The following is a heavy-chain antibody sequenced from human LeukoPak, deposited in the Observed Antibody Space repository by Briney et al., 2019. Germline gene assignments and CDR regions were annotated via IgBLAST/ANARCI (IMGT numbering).Heavy chain of an antibody. D-gene: IGHD3-22*01. V-gene: IGHV1-8*01. Sequence: ASVKVSCKASGYTFTSYDINWVRQATGQGLEWMGWMNPNSGNTGYAQKFQGRVTMTRNTSISTACMELSSLRSEDTAVYYCASAEITMKDAFDIWGQGTMVTVSS. CDR1: GYTFTSYD. CDR2: MNPNSGNT. J-gene: IGHJ3*02. CDR3: ASAEITMKDAFDI.